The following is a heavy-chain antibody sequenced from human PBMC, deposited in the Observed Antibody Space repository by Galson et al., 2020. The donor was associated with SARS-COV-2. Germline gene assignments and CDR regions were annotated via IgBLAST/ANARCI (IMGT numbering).Heavy chain of an antibody. V-gene: IGHV3-74*01. CDR3: ARVGGTVTGTRAPAY. J-gene: IGHJ4*02. D-gene: IGHD3-16*01. CDR2: INSDGSST. Sequence: TGGSLRLSCAASGFTFSNYWMHWVRQAPGKGLVWVSRINSDGSSTTYADSVKGRFTISRDNAKNTLYLQINSLRAEDTAVYYCARVGGTVTGTRAPAYWGQGTLVSASS. CDR1: GFTFSNYW.